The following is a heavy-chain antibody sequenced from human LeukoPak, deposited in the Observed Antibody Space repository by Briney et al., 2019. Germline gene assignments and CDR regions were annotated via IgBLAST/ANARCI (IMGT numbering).Heavy chain of an antibody. CDR1: GFTFSSYS. CDR3: AREFSRIRGVTRGYYFDY. D-gene: IGHD3-10*01. Sequence: PGGSLRLSCAASGFTFSSYSMNWVRQAPGKGLEWVSSISSSSSYIYYADSVKGRFTISRDNSKNTLYLQMNSLRAEDTAVYYCAREFSRIRGVTRGYYFDYWGQGTLVTVSS. V-gene: IGHV3-21*01. CDR2: ISSSSSYI. J-gene: IGHJ4*02.